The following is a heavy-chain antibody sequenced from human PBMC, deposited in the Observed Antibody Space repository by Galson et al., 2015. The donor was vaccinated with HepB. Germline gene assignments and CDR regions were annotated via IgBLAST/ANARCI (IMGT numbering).Heavy chain of an antibody. V-gene: IGHV3-23*01. D-gene: IGHD4-17*01. J-gene: IGHJ3*02. CDR2: IGGSGITT. CDR3: ARPKWATVIAFDI. Sequence: SLRLSCAASGFIFSSSAMSWVRQAPGKGLEWVSGIGGSGITTYYADSVKGRFTISRDNSKNTLYLQMNSLIAEDTAVYYCARPKWATVIAFDIWGQGTMATVSS. CDR1: GFIFSSSA.